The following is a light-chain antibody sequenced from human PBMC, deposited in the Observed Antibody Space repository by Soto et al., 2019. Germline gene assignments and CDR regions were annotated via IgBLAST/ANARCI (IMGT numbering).Light chain of an antibody. J-gene: IGKJ1*01. V-gene: IGKV1-5*01. CDR1: QSISSW. CDR3: QQYNSYSKT. CDR2: DAS. Sequence: DIQMTQSPSTLSASVGARVTITCRASQSISSWLAWYQQKPGKAPKVLIYDASSLESGVPSRFSGSGSGTELTITISSLQPDDFETYYGQQYNSYSKTFGQGTKVDIK.